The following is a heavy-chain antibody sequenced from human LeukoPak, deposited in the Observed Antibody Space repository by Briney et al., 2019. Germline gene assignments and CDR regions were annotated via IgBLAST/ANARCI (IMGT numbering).Heavy chain of an antibody. V-gene: IGHV3-48*01. D-gene: IGHD3-9*01. Sequence: GGSLRLSCAASGFTLSSYSMNWVRQAPGKGLEWISHITIDLTIIDYADSVKGRFTTSRDKAKNSLYLQMNSLRAEDTAVYYCVRDKDWAFDYWGQGTLITVSS. CDR1: GFTLSSYS. J-gene: IGHJ4*02. CDR2: ITIDLTII. CDR3: VRDKDWAFDY.